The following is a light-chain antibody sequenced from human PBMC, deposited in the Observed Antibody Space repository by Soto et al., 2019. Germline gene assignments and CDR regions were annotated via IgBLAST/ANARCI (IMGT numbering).Light chain of an antibody. V-gene: IGLV2-14*01. Sequence: QSVLTQPDSVSGSPGQSITISCTGTSGDVGGYYYVSWYQQLPGKAPKLMISEVSNRPSGVSNRFSGSKSGNTASLTISGLQAEDEADYYCSSYTAGGTIFGTGTKLTVL. CDR2: EVS. CDR3: SSYTAGGTI. J-gene: IGLJ1*01. CDR1: SGDVGGYYY.